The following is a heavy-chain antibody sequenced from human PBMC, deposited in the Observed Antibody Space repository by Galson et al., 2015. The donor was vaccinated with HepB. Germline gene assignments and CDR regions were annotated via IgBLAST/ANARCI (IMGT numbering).Heavy chain of an antibody. V-gene: IGHV6-1*01. CDR1: GDSVSSNSAA. CDR2: TFYRSMWTN. J-gene: IGHJ4*02. Sequence: CAISGDSVSSNSAAWNWIRQSPSRGREWLGRTFYRSMWTNDYAIFVSGRITINPDTSENQFSLRLNSVTPEDTAVYYCTRDLSMRFDYWGQGTMVTVSS. CDR3: TRDLSMRFDY. D-gene: IGHD2/OR15-2a*01.